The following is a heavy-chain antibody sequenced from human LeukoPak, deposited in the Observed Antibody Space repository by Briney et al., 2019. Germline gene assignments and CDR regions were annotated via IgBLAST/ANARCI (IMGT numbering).Heavy chain of an antibody. Sequence: GGSLRLSCTASGFTLSNFAMHWVRQPPGKGLEWVALIWYDGSKEDYADSVKGRFTISRDNSKSTLFLQMTVLRDEDTALYYCVRDPAPYYYGSGTFDSWGQGTQVTVSS. D-gene: IGHD3-10*01. CDR2: IWYDGSKE. J-gene: IGHJ4*02. CDR1: GFTLSNFA. CDR3: VRDPAPYYYGSGTFDS. V-gene: IGHV3-33*01.